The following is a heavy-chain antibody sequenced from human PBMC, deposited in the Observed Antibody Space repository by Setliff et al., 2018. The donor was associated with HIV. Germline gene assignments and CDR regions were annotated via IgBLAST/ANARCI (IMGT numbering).Heavy chain of an antibody. D-gene: IGHD3-3*01. CDR2: ISYDGSNK. V-gene: IGHV3-30*04. CDR1: GFTFSSYA. CDR3: VKDVLKFWSGSGALDL. J-gene: IGHJ5*02. Sequence: GGSLRLSCAASGFTFSSYAMHWVRQAPGKGLEWVAVISYDGSNKYYADSVKGRFNILRDDSKKTAYLQMNSLRADDTAVYYCVKDVLKFWSGSGALDLWGPGTLVTVSS.